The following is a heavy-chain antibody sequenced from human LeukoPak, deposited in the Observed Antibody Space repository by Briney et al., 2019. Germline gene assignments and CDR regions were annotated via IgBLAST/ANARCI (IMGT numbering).Heavy chain of an antibody. CDR1: GGSISSYY. CDR3: ARVSGYVY. CDR2: IYYTGST. D-gene: IGHD3-3*01. Sequence: SETLSLTCTVSGGSISSYYWSWIRQPPGKGLEWIGYIYYTGSTYYNPSLKSLFTISVDTSKNQFSLKLSSVTAADTAVYYCARVSGYVYWGQGTLVTVSS. V-gene: IGHV4-59*08. J-gene: IGHJ4*02.